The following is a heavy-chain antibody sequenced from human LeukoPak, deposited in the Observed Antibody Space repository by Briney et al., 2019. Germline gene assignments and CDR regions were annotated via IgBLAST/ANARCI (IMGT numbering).Heavy chain of an antibody. D-gene: IGHD4-23*01. CDR1: GFTFSSCG. CDR3: ARDKVRTVKTTVVTHFMDY. J-gene: IGHJ4*02. CDR2: IWYDGSNK. Sequence: GRSLRLSCAASGFTFSSCGMHWVRQAPGKGLEWVAVIWYDGSNKYYADSVKGRFTISRDNSKNTLYLQMNSLRAEDTAVYYCARDKVRTVKTTVVTHFMDYWGQGTLVTVSS. V-gene: IGHV3-33*01.